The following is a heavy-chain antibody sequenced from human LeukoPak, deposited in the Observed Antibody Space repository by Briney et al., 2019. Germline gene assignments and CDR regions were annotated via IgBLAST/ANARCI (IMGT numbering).Heavy chain of an antibody. D-gene: IGHD2-2*01. CDR2: IDPSDSYT. V-gene: IGHV5-10-1*01. CDR1: GYSFTSYW. Sequence: GESLKISCKGSGYSFTSYWISWVRQMPGKGLEWMGRIDPSDSYTNYSPSFQGHVTISADKSISTAYLQWSSLKASDTAMYYCGRLVVVVPDYYYGMDVWGQGTTVTVSS. J-gene: IGHJ6*02. CDR3: GRLVVVVPDYYYGMDV.